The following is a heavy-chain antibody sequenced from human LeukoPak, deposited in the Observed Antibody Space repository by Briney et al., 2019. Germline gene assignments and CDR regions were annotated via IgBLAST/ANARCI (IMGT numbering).Heavy chain of an antibody. D-gene: IGHD3-16*01. CDR2: IRSKAYGGTT. Sequence: PGRSLRLSCTGSGFTFGDYAMTWFRQAPGRGLEGVSFIRSKAYGGTTEYAASVKGRFTISRDDSKNIAYLEMNSLKTEDTAVYYCTRWGGSGDDYWGQGTLVTVSS. J-gene: IGHJ4*02. CDR1: GFTFGDYA. V-gene: IGHV3-49*03. CDR3: TRWGGSGDDY.